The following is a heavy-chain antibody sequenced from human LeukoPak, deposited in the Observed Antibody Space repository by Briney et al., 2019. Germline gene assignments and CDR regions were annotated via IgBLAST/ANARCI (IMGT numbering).Heavy chain of an antibody. V-gene: IGHV4-59*01. CDR1: GGSISTYY. Sequence: SETLSLTCTVSGGSISTYYWSWIRQPPGEGLEWIGSIYYSGTIHSNPSLKSRATISVDTSKNHLSLKVSSVTAADTAVYYCARGASGTLYDAFDIWGQGTMVTVSS. D-gene: IGHD1-26*01. CDR2: IYYSGTI. CDR3: ARGASGTLYDAFDI. J-gene: IGHJ3*02.